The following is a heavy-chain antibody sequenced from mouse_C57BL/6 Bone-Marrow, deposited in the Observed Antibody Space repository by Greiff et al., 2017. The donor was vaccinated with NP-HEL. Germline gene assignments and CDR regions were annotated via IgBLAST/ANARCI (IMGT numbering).Heavy chain of an antibody. D-gene: IGHD4-1*01. V-gene: IGHV14-4*01. Sequence: EVQVVESGAELVRPGASVKLSCTASGFNIKDDYMHWVKQRPEQGLEWIGWIDPENGDTEYASKFQGKATITADTSSNTAYLQLSSLTSEDTAVYYCTTRNWDEGYWGQGTTLTVSS. J-gene: IGHJ2*01. CDR2: IDPENGDT. CDR3: TTRNWDEGY. CDR1: GFNIKDDY.